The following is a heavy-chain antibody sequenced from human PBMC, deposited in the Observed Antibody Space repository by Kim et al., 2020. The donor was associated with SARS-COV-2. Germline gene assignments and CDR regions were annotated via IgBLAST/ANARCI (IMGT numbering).Heavy chain of an antibody. CDR3: AKGGGYWRWLQGFEY. V-gene: IGHV3-23*01. CDR1: GITFDTNT. CDR2: LSNSGDSK. Sequence: GGSLRLSCVVSGITFDTNTMSWVRQAPGKGLEWVSTLSNSGDSKYYADSVKDRFIISRDNSRSTVYLQMNSLTAEDTAVYYCAKGGGYWRWLQGFEYWGQGTLVTVSS. J-gene: IGHJ4*02. D-gene: IGHD2-15*01.